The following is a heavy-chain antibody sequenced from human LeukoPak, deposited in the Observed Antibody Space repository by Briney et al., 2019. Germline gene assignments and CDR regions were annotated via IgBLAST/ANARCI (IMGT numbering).Heavy chain of an antibody. CDR3: ARDHYYGSGSYYRDYYYYYGMDV. V-gene: IGHV1-69*04. CDR2: IIPILGIA. J-gene: IGHJ6*02. Sequence: GASVKVSCKASGGTFSSYAISWVRQAPGQGLEWMGRIIPILGIANYAQKFQGRVTITADKSTSTAYMELSSLRSEDTAVYYCARDHYYGSGSYYRDYYYYYGMDVWGQGTTVTVSS. CDR1: GGTFSSYA. D-gene: IGHD3-10*01.